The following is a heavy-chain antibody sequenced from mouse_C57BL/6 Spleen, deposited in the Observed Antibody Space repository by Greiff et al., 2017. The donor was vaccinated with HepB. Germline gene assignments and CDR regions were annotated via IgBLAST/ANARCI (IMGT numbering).Heavy chain of an antibody. J-gene: IGHJ2*01. CDR2: INYDGSST. V-gene: IGHV5-16*01. Sequence: EVKLVESEGGLVQPGSSMKLSCTASGFTFSDYYMAWVRQVPEKGLEWVANINYDGSSTYYLDSLKSRFIISRDNAKNILYLQMSSLKSEDTATYYCARVLGLYYFDYWGQGTTLTVSS. CDR3: ARVLGLYYFDY. CDR1: GFTFSDYY. D-gene: IGHD4-1*01.